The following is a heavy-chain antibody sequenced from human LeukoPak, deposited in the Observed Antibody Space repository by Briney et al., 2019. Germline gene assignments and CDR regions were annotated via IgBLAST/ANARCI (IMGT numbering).Heavy chain of an antibody. CDR1: GYTSTSYD. V-gene: IGHV1-8*01. Sequence: ASVKVSCKASGYTSTSYDINSVRQATGQGLEWMGWMNPNSGNTGYAQKFQGRVTMTRDTSTSTAYVELSSLRSEDTAVYYCVRGRYYYGSETYNPFDPWGQGTLVTVSS. J-gene: IGHJ5*02. D-gene: IGHD3-10*01. CDR3: VRGRYYYGSETYNPFDP. CDR2: MNPNSGNT.